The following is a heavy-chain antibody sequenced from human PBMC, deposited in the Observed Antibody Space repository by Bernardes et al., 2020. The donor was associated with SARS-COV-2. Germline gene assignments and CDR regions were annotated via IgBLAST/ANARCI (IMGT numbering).Heavy chain of an antibody. D-gene: IGHD3-10*01. V-gene: IGHV1-69*02. CDR1: GVDYNSYT. CDR3: AGGPYGFPFDY. J-gene: IGHJ4*02. Sequence: SVKVSCKASGVDYNSYTVSWIRQAPGQGLEWVGRLTPVYGIPTYAQRLQGRVTITADKSTNTVYMELSSLTSEDTAVYYCAGGPYGFPFDYRGPGTPVTVSS. CDR2: LTPVYGIP.